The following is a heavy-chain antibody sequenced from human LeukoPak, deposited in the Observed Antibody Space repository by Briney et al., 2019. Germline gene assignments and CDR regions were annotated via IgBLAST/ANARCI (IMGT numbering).Heavy chain of an antibody. Sequence: SGGSLRLSCAASGFTFSSYWMTWVRRAPGKGLEWVANIKQDGSEQYYVDSVRGRFTISRDNAKNSLFLQMNSLRVEDTAVYYCAGGQGWLLDYWGQGALVTVSS. CDR3: AGGQGWLLDY. D-gene: IGHD2-15*01. CDR1: GFTFSSYW. CDR2: IKQDGSEQ. J-gene: IGHJ4*02. V-gene: IGHV3-7*05.